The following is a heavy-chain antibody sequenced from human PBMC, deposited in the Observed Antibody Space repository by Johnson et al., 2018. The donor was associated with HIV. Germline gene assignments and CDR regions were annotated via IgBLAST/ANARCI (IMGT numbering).Heavy chain of an antibody. V-gene: IGHV3-30*18. CDR2: ISYDGSNK. Sequence: VQLLESGGGVVQPGRSLRLSCAASGFTFSSYAMHWVRQAPGKGLEWVAVISYDGSNKYYADSVKGRFTISRDNSKNTLYLQMNSLRAEDTAVYYCAKRLTYANSLDAFDIWGQGTMVTVSS. J-gene: IGHJ3*02. D-gene: IGHD3-16*01. CDR1: GFTFSSYA. CDR3: AKRLTYANSLDAFDI.